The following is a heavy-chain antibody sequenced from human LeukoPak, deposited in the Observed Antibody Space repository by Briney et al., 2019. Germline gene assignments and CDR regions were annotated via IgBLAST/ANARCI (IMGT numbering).Heavy chain of an antibody. D-gene: IGHD4-11*01. J-gene: IGHJ4*02. Sequence: PSETLSLTCAVSGYSISSGYYWGWIRQPPGKGLEWIGSIYHSGSTYYNPSLKSRVTISVDTPKNQFSLKLSSVTAADTAVYYCARHAYSNYLLDYWGQGTLVTVSS. CDR1: GYSISSGYY. CDR2: IYHSGST. V-gene: IGHV4-38-2*01. CDR3: ARHAYSNYLLDY.